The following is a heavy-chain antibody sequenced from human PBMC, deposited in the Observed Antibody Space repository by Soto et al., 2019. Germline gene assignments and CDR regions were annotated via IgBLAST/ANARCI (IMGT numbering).Heavy chain of an antibody. V-gene: IGHV3-30*18. Sequence: GGSLRLSCAASGFTFSSYGMHWVRQAPGKGLEWVAVISYDGSNKYYADSVKGRFTISRDNGKYALYLQMTSLRPEDTALYYCVKDISGAYSGPNYDAWGQGTLVTVSS. J-gene: IGHJ4*02. CDR1: GFTFSSYG. CDR3: VKDISGAYSGPNYDA. D-gene: IGHD1-26*01. CDR2: ISYDGSNK.